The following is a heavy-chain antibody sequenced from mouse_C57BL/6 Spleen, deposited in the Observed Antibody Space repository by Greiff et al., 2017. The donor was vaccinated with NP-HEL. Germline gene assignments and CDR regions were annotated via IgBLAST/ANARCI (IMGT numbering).Heavy chain of an antibody. CDR3: ARGNAYYSNAYYAMDY. J-gene: IGHJ4*01. D-gene: IGHD2-5*01. V-gene: IGHV1-64*01. CDR1: GYTFTSYW. CDR2: IHPNSGST. Sequence: VQLQQPGAELVKPGASVKLSCKASGYTFTSYWMHWVKQRPGQGLEWIGMIHPNSGSTNYNEKFKSKATLTVDKSSSTAYMQLSSLTSEDSAVYYCARGNAYYSNAYYAMDYWGQGTSVTVSS.